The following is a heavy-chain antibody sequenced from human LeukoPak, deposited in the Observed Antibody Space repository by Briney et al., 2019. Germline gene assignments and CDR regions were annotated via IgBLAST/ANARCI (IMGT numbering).Heavy chain of an antibody. CDR1: GYSFTSYW. CDR2: VDPSDSYT. CDR3: ARGINYYDSSGPNAFDI. D-gene: IGHD3-22*01. V-gene: IGHV5-10-1*01. Sequence: GESLKISCKGSGYSFTSYWISWVRQMPGKGLEWMGRVDPSDSYTNYSPSFQGHVTISADKSISTAYLQWSSLKASDTAMYYCARGINYYDSSGPNAFDIWGQGTMVTVSS. J-gene: IGHJ3*02.